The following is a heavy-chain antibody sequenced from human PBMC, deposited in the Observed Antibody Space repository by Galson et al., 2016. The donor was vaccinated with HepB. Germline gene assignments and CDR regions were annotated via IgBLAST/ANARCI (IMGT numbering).Heavy chain of an antibody. V-gene: IGHV4-39*02. CDR2: VHYSGNT. J-gene: IGHJ4*02. CDR3: ARISKGYDRYYFAY. Sequence: ETLSLTCIVSGGSVSIDNDYWAWVRQPPRRGLEWIATVHYSGNTYYNVSLKSRVTISIDMSKNHFSLKLNSVSAADTAVYYCARISKGYDRYYFAYWGQGTLVTVSS. D-gene: IGHD2-2*01. CDR1: GGSVSIDNDY.